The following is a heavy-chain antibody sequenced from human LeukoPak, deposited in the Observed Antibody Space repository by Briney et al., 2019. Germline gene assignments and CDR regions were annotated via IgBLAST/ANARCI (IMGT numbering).Heavy chain of an antibody. CDR2: ISSSSSTI. Sequence: AGGSLRLSCAASGFTFSSYSMNWVRQAPGKGLEWVSYISSSSSTIYYADSVKGRFTISRDNSKNTLYLQMNSLRAEDKAVYYCARDYGGSSPFDYWGQGTLVTVSS. V-gene: IGHV3-48*01. CDR3: ARDYGGSSPFDY. J-gene: IGHJ4*02. CDR1: GFTFSSYS. D-gene: IGHD4-23*01.